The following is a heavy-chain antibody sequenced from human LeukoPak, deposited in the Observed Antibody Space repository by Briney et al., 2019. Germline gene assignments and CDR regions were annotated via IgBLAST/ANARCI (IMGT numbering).Heavy chain of an antibody. Sequence: PSETLSLTCAVYGGSFSGYYWSWIRQPPGKGLEWIGEINHSGSTNYNPSLKGRVTISVDTSKNQFSLKLSSVTAADTAVYYCARYGSGSYYNVRLYYYYYYMDVWGKGTTVTVSS. CDR3: ARYGSGSYYNVRLYYYYYYMDV. D-gene: IGHD3-10*01. CDR1: GGSFSGYY. J-gene: IGHJ6*03. CDR2: INHSGST. V-gene: IGHV4-34*01.